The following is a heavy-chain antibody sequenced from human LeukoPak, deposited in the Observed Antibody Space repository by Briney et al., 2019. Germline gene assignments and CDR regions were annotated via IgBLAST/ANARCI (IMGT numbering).Heavy chain of an antibody. CDR1: GFTFSSYA. CDR2: ISGSGGST. V-gene: IGHV3-23*01. J-gene: IGHJ3*02. CDR3: ARTRTAYYYDSSGSDWAFDI. D-gene: IGHD3-22*01. Sequence: GGSLRLSCAASGFTFSSYAMSWVRQAPGKGLEWVPAISGSGGSTYYADSVKGRFTISRDNSKNTLYLQMNSLRAEDTAVYYCARTRTAYYYDSSGSDWAFDIWGQGTMVTVSS.